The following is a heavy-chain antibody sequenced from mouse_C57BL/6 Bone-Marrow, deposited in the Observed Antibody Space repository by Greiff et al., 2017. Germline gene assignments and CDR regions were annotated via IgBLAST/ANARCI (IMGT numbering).Heavy chain of an antibody. CDR1: GFTFSSYA. CDR2: ISDGGSYT. CDR3: ARDYYGSSHFDY. J-gene: IGHJ2*01. V-gene: IGHV5-4*01. D-gene: IGHD1-1*01. Sequence: EVQLQESGGGLVKPGGSLKLSCAASGFTFSSYAMSWVRQTPEKRLEWVATISDGGSYTYYPANVKGRFTISRDNAKNNLYLQMSHLKSEDTAMYYCARDYYGSSHFDYWGQGTTLTVSS.